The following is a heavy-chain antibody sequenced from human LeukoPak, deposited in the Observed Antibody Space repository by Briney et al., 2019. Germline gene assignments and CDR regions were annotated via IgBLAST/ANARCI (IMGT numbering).Heavy chain of an antibody. V-gene: IGHV3-30*04. J-gene: IGHJ4*02. Sequence: GRSLRLSCAASGFTFSSYAMHWVRQAPGKGLEWVAVISYDGSNKYYADSVKGRFTISRDNSKNTLNLQMNSLRAEDTAVHYCARDMDYYGSGSYIGYWGQGTLVTVSS. CDR1: GFTFSSYA. CDR2: ISYDGSNK. D-gene: IGHD3-10*01. CDR3: ARDMDYYGSGSYIGY.